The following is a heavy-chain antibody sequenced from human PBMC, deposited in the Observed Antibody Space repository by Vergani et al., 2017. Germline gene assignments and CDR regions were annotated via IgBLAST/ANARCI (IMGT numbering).Heavy chain of an antibody. CDR1: GFTFSNSA. J-gene: IGHJ4*01. V-gene: IGHV3-23*01. CDR2: ISGPGLST. Sequence: EVHLLESGGGLVQSGGSLRLSCAASGFTFSNSAVSWVRQAPGRGRAWVSSISGPGLSTYYAESVKGRFSISRDNSKNTVFLQMHSLRAEDTAIYYCVKEKIDLGSYFFDSWGHGILVTVSS. D-gene: IGHD2/OR15-2a*01. CDR3: VKEKIDLGSYFFDS.